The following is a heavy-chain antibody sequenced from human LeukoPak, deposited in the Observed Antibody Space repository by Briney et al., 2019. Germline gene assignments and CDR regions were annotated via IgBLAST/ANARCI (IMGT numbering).Heavy chain of an antibody. CDR1: GFTFSSYSMN. CDR2: IYYSGST. V-gene: IGHV4-39*01. CDR3: ARDECLGELSFCQSDY. Sequence: GSLRLSCAASGFTFSSYSMNWVRQPPGKGLEWIGSIYYSGSTYYNPSLKSRVTISVDTSKNQFSLKLSSVTAADTAVYYCARDECLGELSFCQSDYWGQGTLVTVSS. J-gene: IGHJ4*02. D-gene: IGHD3-16*02.